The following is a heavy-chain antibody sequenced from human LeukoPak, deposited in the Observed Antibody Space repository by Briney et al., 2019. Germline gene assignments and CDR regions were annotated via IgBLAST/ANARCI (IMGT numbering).Heavy chain of an antibody. J-gene: IGHJ4*02. CDR3: ARDLSYYDSSGLFDY. V-gene: IGHV1-2*02. D-gene: IGHD3-22*01. CDR2: INPNSGGT. Sequence: ASVKVSCKASGYTFTGYYMHWVRQAPGQGLEWMGWINPNSGGTNYAQKFQGRVTMTRDTSISTAYMELSRLRSDDTAVYYCARDLSYYDSSGLFDYWGQGTLVTVSS. CDR1: GYTFTGYY.